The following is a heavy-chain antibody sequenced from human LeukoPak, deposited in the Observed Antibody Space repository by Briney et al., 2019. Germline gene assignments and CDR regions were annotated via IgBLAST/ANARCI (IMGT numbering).Heavy chain of an antibody. V-gene: IGHV4-4*07. J-gene: IGHJ4*02. CDR3: ARDLYYYDSSGYYYFDY. CDR1: GGSISSYY. CDR2: IYTSGST. D-gene: IGHD3-22*01. Sequence: PSGTLSLTCTVSGGSISSYYWSWIRQPAGKGLEWIGRIYTSGSTNYNPSLKSRVTMSVDTSKNQFSLKLSSVTAADTAVYYCARDLYYYDSSGYYYFDYWGQGTLVTVSS.